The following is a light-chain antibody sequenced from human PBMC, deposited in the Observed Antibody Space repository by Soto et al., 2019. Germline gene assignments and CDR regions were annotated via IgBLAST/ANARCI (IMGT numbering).Light chain of an antibody. V-gene: IGLV1-44*01. CDR2: NNN. J-gene: IGLJ3*02. CDR1: SSTIGRNT. CDR3: AAWDDSLSGRV. Sequence: QSVLAQPPSASGTPGQRVTISCSGSSSTIGRNTVNWYQQVPGTAPKLLIYNNNERPSGVPDRFSGSKSGTSASLAISGLQTEDEADYYCAAWDDSLSGRVFGGGTKVTVL.